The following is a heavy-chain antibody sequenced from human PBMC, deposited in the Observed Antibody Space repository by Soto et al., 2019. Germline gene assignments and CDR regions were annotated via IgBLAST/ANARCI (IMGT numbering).Heavy chain of an antibody. CDR1: GFSFSTYW. J-gene: IGHJ4*02. Sequence: PGGSLRLSCAASGFSFSTYWMTWVRQAPGNGLEWVANIKQDGSEKYYVGSVQGRFTISRDNAENSLYLQMNSLRAEDTAVYYCATAKLLLPWLFDYWGQGTLVTVSS. CDR3: ATAKLLLPWLFDY. CDR2: IKQDGSEK. V-gene: IGHV3-7*01. D-gene: IGHD2-15*01.